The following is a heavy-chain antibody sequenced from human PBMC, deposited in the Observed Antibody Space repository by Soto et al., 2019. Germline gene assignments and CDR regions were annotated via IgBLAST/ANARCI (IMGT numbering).Heavy chain of an antibody. Sequence: QEQLVESGGGVVQPGTSLRLSCAVPGGIFHGYGMHWVRPAPGKGLEWVAIIRFDGSNEEYADSVKGRFTISRDNSKNTLYLQMNTLGAEDTAVYYCARDGIGGNVFRGYLDYWGRGTVVTVSS. CDR2: IRFDGSNE. CDR3: ARDGIGGNVFRGYLDY. CDR1: GGIFHGYG. J-gene: IGHJ4*02. V-gene: IGHV3-33*01. D-gene: IGHD2-15*01.